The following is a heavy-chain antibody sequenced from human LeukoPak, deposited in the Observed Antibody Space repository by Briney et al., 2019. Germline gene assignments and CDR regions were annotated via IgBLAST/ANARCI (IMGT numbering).Heavy chain of an antibody. CDR3: ARELGQQLINWFDP. D-gene: IGHD6-13*01. CDR1: GYTFTGYY. J-gene: IGHJ5*02. CDR2: VNPNSGGT. V-gene: IGHV1-2*02. Sequence: ASVKVSCKASGYTFTGYYMHWVRQAPGQGLEWMGWVNPNSGGTNYAQKFQGRVTMTRDTSISTAYMELSRLRSDDTAVYYCARELGQQLINWFDPWGQGTLVTVSS.